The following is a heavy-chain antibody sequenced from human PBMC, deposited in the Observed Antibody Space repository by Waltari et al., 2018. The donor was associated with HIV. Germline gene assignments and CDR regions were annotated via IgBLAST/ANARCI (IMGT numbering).Heavy chain of an antibody. V-gene: IGHV1-2*02. J-gene: IGHJ4*02. D-gene: IGHD3-22*01. CDR2: SNPNSGGT. CDR3: ASDNYYDSSGLVY. Sequence: QVQLVQSGAEVKKPGASVKVSCKASGYTFPGYYMPWVRQAPGKGLEWMGWSNPNSGGTNYAQKFQGRVTMTRDTSISTAYMELSRLRSDDTAVYYCASDNYYDSSGLVYWGQGTLVTVSS. CDR1: GYTFPGYY.